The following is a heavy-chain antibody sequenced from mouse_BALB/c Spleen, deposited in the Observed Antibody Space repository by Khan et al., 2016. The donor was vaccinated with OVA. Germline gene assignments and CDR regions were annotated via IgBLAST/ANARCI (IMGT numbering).Heavy chain of an antibody. D-gene: IGHD2-4*01. J-gene: IGHJ3*02. CDR2: IYPGDGDT. V-gene: IGHV1-87*01. CDR1: GYTFTSYW. CDR3: ATIYYDYG. Sequence: QVQLQQSGAELARPGASVKLSCKASGYTFTSYWMQWVKQRPGQGLEWIGAIYPGDGDTRYNQKFKGKATLTADKSSSTAYMQLSSLASEDSAVYYCATIYYDYGWGQGTRVTVSA.